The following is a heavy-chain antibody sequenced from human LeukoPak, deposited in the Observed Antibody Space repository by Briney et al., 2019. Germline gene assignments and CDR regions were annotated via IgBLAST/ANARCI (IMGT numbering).Heavy chain of an antibody. Sequence: GGSLRLSCEASGFTFSSLAMHWVRQGPGKGLEWVAVVWSDGNKEYYADSVKGRFTISRDNSKNTLYLQMNSLRAEGTAVYYCARRYNWNYDYWGQGALVTVSS. CDR1: GFTFSSLA. J-gene: IGHJ4*02. CDR2: VWSDGNKE. CDR3: ARRYNWNYDY. V-gene: IGHV3-33*01. D-gene: IGHD1-7*01.